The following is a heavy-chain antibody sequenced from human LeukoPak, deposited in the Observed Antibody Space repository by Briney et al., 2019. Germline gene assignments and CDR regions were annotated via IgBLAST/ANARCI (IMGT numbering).Heavy chain of an antibody. D-gene: IGHD4-17*01. CDR2: INPNSGGT. CDR3: ARTIRGDYVGASWFDP. V-gene: IGHV1-2*02. Sequence: ASVKVSCKASGYTFTGYYMHWVQQAPGQGLEWMGWINPNSGGTNYAQKFQGRVTMTRDTSISTAYMELSRLRSDDTAVYYCARTIRGDYVGASWFDPWGQGTLVTVSS. CDR1: GYTFTGYY. J-gene: IGHJ5*02.